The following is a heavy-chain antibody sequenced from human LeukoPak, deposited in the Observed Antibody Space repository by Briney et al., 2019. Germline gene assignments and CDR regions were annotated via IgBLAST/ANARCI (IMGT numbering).Heavy chain of an antibody. CDR1: GFTFTNYG. CDR2: ISGSSSTI. CDR3: ARAITPRSNSFDY. J-gene: IGHJ4*02. V-gene: IGHV3-48*01. Sequence: GGSLRLSCAAPGFTFTNYGMNWVRQAPGKGLEWVSYISGSSSTIYYADSVKGRFTITRDSAKSSVLLQMNSLRTEDTALYYCARAITPRSNSFDYWGQGALVTVSS. D-gene: IGHD1-14*01.